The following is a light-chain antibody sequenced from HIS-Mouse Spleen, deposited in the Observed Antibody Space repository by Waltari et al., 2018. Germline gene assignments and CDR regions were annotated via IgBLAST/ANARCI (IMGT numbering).Light chain of an antibody. CDR2: AAS. J-gene: IGKJ2*01. V-gene: IGKV1-33*01. CDR3: QQYDNLPYT. CDR1: QDISNY. Sequence: DIQMTQSPSSLSASVGDSVTITCQASQDISNYLNWYQQKPGKAPKLLIYAASNLETGVPSRFSGSGSGTDFTFTISSLQHEDIATYYCQQYDNLPYTFGQGTKLEIK.